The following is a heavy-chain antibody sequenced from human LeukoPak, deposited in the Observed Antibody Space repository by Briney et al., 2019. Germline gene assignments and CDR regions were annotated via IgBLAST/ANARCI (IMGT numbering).Heavy chain of an antibody. CDR2: IYYSGST. D-gene: IGHD5-12*01. V-gene: IGHV4-59*01. Sequence: SETLSLTCTVSGGSISSYYWSWIRQPPGKGLEWIGYIYYSGSTNYNPSLKSRVTISVDTSKNQFSLKLSSVTAADTAVYYCARRHGYSGHYFDYWGQGTLVTVSS. CDR3: ARRHGYSGHYFDY. CDR1: GGSISSYY. J-gene: IGHJ4*02.